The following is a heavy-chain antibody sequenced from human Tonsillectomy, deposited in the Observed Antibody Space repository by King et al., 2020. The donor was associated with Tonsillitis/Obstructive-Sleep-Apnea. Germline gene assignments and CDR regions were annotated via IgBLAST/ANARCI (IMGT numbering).Heavy chain of an antibody. CDR2: IYTSGST. J-gene: IGHJ4*02. CDR1: GGSISNYY. V-gene: IGHV4-4*07. Sequence: QLQESGPGLVKPSETLSLTCTVSGGSISNYYWSWIRQPAGKGLEWIGRIYTSGSTNYNPSLKSRVTMSVDTTKNQFSLKMNSVTAADPAVHYCARGEWFGDLLYFFDYWGQGTLVTVSS. D-gene: IGHD3-10*01. CDR3: ARGEWFGDLLYFFDY.